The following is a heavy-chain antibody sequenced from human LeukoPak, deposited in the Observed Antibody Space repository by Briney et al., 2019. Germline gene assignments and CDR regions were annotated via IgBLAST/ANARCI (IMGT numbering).Heavy chain of an antibody. Sequence: SVKVSCKASGGTFSSYAIGWLRQAPGQGLEWMGGIIPIFGTANYAQKFQGRVTITADESTSTAYMELSSLRSEDTAVYYCARGSDPMLAPFYYYYMDVWGKGTTVTVSS. CDR3: ARGSDPMLAPFYYYYMDV. J-gene: IGHJ6*03. D-gene: IGHD3-16*01. CDR2: IIPIFGTA. CDR1: GGTFSSYA. V-gene: IGHV1-69*13.